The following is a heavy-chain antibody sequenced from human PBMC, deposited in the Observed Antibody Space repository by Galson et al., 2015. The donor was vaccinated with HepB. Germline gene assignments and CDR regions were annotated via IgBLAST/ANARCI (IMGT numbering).Heavy chain of an antibody. CDR2: IRSKANSYAT. J-gene: IGHJ4*02. CDR1: GFTFSGSA. V-gene: IGHV3-73*01. Sequence: LRLSCAASGFTFSGSAMHWVRQASGKGLEWVGRIRSKANSYATAYAASVKGRLTISRDDSKNTAYLQMNSLKTEDTAVYYCTRTPTGIAVAGLDYWGQGTLVTVSS. CDR3: TRTPTGIAVAGLDY. D-gene: IGHD6-19*01.